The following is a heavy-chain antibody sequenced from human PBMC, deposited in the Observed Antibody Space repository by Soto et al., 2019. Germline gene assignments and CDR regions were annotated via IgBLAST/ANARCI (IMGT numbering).Heavy chain of an antibody. CDR3: EKAGSSWGGMDV. V-gene: IGHV3-30*18. J-gene: IGHJ6*02. CDR2: ISYDGSNK. D-gene: IGHD6-6*01. Sequence: QVQLVESGGGVVQPGRSLRLSCAASGFTFSSYGMHWVRQAPGKGLEWVAVISYDGSNKYYADSVKGRFTISRDNSKNTLYLQMNSLRAEDTAVYYCEKAGSSWGGMDVWGQGTTVTVSS. CDR1: GFTFSSYG.